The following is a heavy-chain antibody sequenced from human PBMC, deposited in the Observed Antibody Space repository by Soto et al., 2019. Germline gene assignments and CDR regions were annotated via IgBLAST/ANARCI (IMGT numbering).Heavy chain of an antibody. D-gene: IGHD3-10*01. J-gene: IGHJ6*02. CDR2: ISGSGGST. CDR3: AKWDGYGSGSYSIHHYYYGMDV. V-gene: IGHV3-23*01. Sequence: GGSLRLSCAASGFTFSSYAMSWVRQAPGKGLEWVSAISGSGGSTYYADSVKGRFTISRDNSKNTVYLQMNSLRAEDTAVYYCAKWDGYGSGSYSIHHYYYGMDVWGQGTTVTVSS. CDR1: GFTFSSYA.